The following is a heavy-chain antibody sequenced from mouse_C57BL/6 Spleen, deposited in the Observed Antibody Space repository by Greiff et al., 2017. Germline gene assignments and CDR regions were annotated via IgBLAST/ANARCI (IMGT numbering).Heavy chain of an antibody. CDR1: GYTFTSYW. Sequence: QVQLQQPGAELVKPGASVKMSCKASGYTFTSYWITWVKQRPGQGLEWIGDIYPGSGSTTYNEKFKSKATLTVDTSSSTAYMQLSSLTSEDSAVYYWARSGGYYDYDGFAYWGQGTLVTVSA. V-gene: IGHV1-55*01. CDR3: ARSGGYYDYDGFAY. CDR2: IYPGSGST. J-gene: IGHJ3*01. D-gene: IGHD2-4*01.